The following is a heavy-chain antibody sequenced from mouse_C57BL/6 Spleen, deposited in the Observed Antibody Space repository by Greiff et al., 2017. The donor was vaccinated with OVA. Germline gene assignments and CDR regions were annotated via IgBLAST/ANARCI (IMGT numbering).Heavy chain of an antibody. D-gene: IGHD5-5*01. CDR2: IDPSDSYT. J-gene: IGHJ4*01. CDR3: ARSAYLGAMDY. Sequence: QVQLQQPGAELVKPGASVKLSCKASGYTFTSYWMQWVKQRPGQGLEWIGEIDPSDSYTNYNQKFKGKATLTVDTSSSTAYMQLSSLTSEDAAVYYCARSAYLGAMDYWGQGTSVTVSS. CDR1: GYTFTSYW. V-gene: IGHV1-50*01.